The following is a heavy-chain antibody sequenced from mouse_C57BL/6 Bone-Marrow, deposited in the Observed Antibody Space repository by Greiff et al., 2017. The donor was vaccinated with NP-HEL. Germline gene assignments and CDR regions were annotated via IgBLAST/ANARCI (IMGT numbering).Heavy chain of an antibody. CDR1: GYSITSGYY. V-gene: IGHV3-6*01. CDR3: ARGLARDFDY. J-gene: IGHJ2*01. D-gene: IGHD3-3*01. CDR2: ISYDGSN. Sequence: ESGPGLVKPSQSLSLTCSVTGYSITSGYYWNWIRQFPGNKLEWMGYISYDGSNNYNPSLKNRISITRDTSKNQFFLKLNSVTTEDTATYYCARGLARDFDYWGQGTTLTVSS.